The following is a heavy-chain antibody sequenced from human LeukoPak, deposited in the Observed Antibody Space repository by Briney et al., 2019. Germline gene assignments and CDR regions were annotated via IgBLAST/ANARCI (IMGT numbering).Heavy chain of an antibody. J-gene: IGHJ5*02. Sequence: ASVKVSCKASGGTFSSYAISWVRQAPGQGLEWMGRIIPILGIANYAQKFQGRVTITADKSTSTAYMELSSLRSEDTAVYYCAGTLGYCSGGSCHRNNWFDPWGQGTLVTVSS. V-gene: IGHV1-69*04. D-gene: IGHD2-15*01. CDR2: IIPILGIA. CDR3: AGTLGYCSGGSCHRNNWFDP. CDR1: GGTFSSYA.